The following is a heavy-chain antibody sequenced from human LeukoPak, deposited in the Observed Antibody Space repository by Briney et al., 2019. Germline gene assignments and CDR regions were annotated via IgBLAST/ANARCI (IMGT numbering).Heavy chain of an antibody. CDR2: IKQDRIEK. Sequence: GGSLRLSCTASGFTFSNYWMTWIRQAPGKGLEWVANIKQDRIEKYYVDSVEGRFTVSRDNSKNSLFLQIESLRAADTAVYYCATCSSGYYCDHFQTWGQGSLVTVSS. CDR3: ATCSSGYYCDHFQT. D-gene: IGHD3-22*01. V-gene: IGHV3-7*01. J-gene: IGHJ1*01. CDR1: GFTFSNYW.